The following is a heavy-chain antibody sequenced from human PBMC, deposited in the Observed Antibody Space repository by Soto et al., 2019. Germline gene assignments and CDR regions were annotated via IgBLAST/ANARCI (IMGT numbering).Heavy chain of an antibody. V-gene: IGHV3-21*01. CDR1: GFAFNNYG. CDR2: ISKSDYT. D-gene: IGHD2-2*01. CDR3: AREDSILIPAVYEF. Sequence: GGSLTLSSTVSGFAFNNYGINWVRQAPGKGLEWVSSISKSDYTYYSDSVKGRFTISRYNAKNSVSLQMNTLRVEDTAVYYCAREDSILIPAVYEFWGEWTLVIFSS. J-gene: IGHJ1*01.